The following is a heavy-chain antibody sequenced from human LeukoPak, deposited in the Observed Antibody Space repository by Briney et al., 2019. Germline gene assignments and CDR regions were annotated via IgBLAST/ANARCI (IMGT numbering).Heavy chain of an antibody. D-gene: IGHD5-18*01. J-gene: IGHJ4*02. V-gene: IGHV1-2*02. Sequence: ASVKVSCKTSGYTFSDYYMHWVRQAPGQGLEWMGWINPNSGVTIYAQRFQGRVTLTRDTSISTAYMELKSLRSDDTAVYYCARDLNDYCATTNCFAATDVDTTVVDNWGQGTLVTVSS. CDR3: ARDLNDYCATTNCFAATDVDTTVVDN. CDR2: INPNSGVT. CDR1: GYTFSDYY.